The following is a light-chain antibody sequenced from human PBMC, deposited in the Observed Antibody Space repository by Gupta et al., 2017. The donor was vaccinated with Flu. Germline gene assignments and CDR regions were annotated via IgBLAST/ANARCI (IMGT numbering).Light chain of an antibody. CDR3: QQYGCSAWT. CDR1: QRVSSSY. J-gene: IGKJ1*01. V-gene: IGKV3-20*01. Sequence: EIVLTQSPGTLPLSSAERATLSCRASQRVSSSYLAWYQQTPGEAPRLLNYGASSRATGIPDRFSGSGSGTDFTLTISRLEAEDVAVYYCQQYGCSAWTFGQGTKVEIK. CDR2: GAS.